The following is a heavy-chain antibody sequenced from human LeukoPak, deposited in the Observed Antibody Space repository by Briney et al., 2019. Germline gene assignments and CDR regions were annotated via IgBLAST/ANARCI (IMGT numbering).Heavy chain of an antibody. J-gene: IGHJ4*02. D-gene: IGHD6-13*01. CDR3: VGLAAAGTPHY. CDR2: IYYSGST. V-gene: IGHV4-31*03. Sequence: SQTLSLTCTVSGGSISSGGYYWSWIRQHPGKGLEWIGYIYYSGSTYYNPSLKSRVTISVDTSKNQFSLKLSSVTAADTAVYYCVGLAAAGTPHYWGQGTLVTVSS. CDR1: GGSISSGGYY.